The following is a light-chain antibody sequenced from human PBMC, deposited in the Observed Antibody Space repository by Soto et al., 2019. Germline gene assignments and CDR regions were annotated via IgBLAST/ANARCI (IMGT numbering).Light chain of an antibody. V-gene: IGKV1-9*01. Sequence: DIQLTQSPSFLSASVGDRVTITCRASQGISSYLAWYQQKPGKAPKLLIYAASTLQSGVPSRFSGSGSGTEFTLTTSSLQPEDFATAYCQQLNSYPFTFGGGTKVEIK. CDR1: QGISSY. CDR3: QQLNSYPFT. CDR2: AAS. J-gene: IGKJ4*01.